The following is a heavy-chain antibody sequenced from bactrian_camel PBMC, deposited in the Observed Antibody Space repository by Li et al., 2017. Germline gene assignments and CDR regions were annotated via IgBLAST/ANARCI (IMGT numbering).Heavy chain of an antibody. Sequence: VQLVESGGGSVQAEGSLRLSCAASVPLGYSYNRYCMAWFRQSPGKEREEVAAIDRDGGTTYADSVKGRFTISKDGAKLTLYLQMNRLKPEDTAIYYCAAGWGIRATMSPIAHVYWGQGTQVTVS. CDR1: VPLGYSYNRYC. J-gene: IGHJ4*01. CDR3: AAGWGIRATMSPIAHVY. V-gene: IGHV3S53*01. CDR2: IDRDGGT. D-gene: IGHD4*01.